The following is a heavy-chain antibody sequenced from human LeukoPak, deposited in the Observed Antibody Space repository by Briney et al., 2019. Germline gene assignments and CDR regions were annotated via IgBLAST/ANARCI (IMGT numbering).Heavy chain of an antibody. CDR3: ARGYDFWSGYSFDY. Sequence: PGGSLRLSCSASGFTFSNYGMSWVRQAPGKGLEWVSGIHGSNGSTYYADSVKGRSTISRDNSKNTLYLQMNSLRAEDTAVYYCARGYDFWSGYSFDYWGQGTLVTVSS. J-gene: IGHJ4*02. V-gene: IGHV3-23*01. CDR1: GFTFSNYG. D-gene: IGHD3-3*01. CDR2: IHGSNGST.